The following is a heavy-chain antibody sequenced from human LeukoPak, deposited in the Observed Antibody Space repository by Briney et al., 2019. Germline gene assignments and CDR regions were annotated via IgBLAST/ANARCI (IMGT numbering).Heavy chain of an antibody. CDR2: IYHSGST. D-gene: IGHD4-17*01. Sequence: SETLSLTCAVSGGSISSGGYSWGWIRQPPGKGLEWIGYIYHSGSTYYNPSLKSRVTISVDRSKNQFSLKLSSVTAADTAVYYCAREGGYGDYGNWFDPWGQGTLVTVSS. J-gene: IGHJ5*02. CDR1: GGSISSGGYS. CDR3: AREGGYGDYGNWFDP. V-gene: IGHV4-30-2*01.